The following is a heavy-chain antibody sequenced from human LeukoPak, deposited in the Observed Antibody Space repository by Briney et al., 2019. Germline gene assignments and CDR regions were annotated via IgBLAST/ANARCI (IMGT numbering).Heavy chain of an antibody. Sequence: TSETLSLTCTVSGYSISSGYYWGWIRQPPGKGLEWIGSISHSGSTYYNPSLKSRVTISVDTSKNHFSLKLSSVTAADTAVYYCARDRRYSYGYAHFDYWGQGTLVTVSS. CDR1: GYSISSGYY. CDR3: ARDRRYSYGYAHFDY. D-gene: IGHD5-18*01. V-gene: IGHV4-38-2*02. J-gene: IGHJ4*02. CDR2: ISHSGST.